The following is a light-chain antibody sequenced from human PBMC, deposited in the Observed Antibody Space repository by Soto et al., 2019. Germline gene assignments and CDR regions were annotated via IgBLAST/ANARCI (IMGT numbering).Light chain of an antibody. CDR3: QQTSAFPRT. CDR1: RDISNS. Sequence: DIQMTQSPSSVSASVGDRLTITCRASRDISNSLAWYQQTPGKAPKLLLRGASSLHRGVPSRCSGGGAGTEFTLTISSLQPEDFATYYCQQTSAFPRTFGQGTKVDVK. V-gene: IGKV1-12*01. J-gene: IGKJ1*01. CDR2: GAS.